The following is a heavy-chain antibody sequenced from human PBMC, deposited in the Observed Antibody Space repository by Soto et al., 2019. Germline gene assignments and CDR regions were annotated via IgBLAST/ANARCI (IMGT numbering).Heavy chain of an antibody. CDR2: IYAGGAT. V-gene: IGHV3-66*01. Sequence: EVQLVESGGGLVQPGGSLRLSCAGSGFIVSNSYMAWVRQAAGKGLEWVSIIYAGGATFYADSMKGRFTISRDNSKNTVYLQMNSLSAEDTAVYYCAKGDFEYWGQGILVTVSS. D-gene: IGHD3-16*01. J-gene: IGHJ4*02. CDR3: AKGDFEY. CDR1: GFIVSNSY.